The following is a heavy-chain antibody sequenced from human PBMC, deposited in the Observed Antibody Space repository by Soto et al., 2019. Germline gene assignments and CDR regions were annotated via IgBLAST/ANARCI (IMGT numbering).Heavy chain of an antibody. Sequence: GGSLRLSCAASGFTFSSYAMSWVRQAPGKGLEWVSAISVSGGSTNYADSVKGRFTISRDNSKNTLYLQMSSLRAEDTAIYYCAKDSSQMLSNWFDPWGQGTLVTVSS. CDR3: AKDSSQMLSNWFDP. V-gene: IGHV3-23*01. D-gene: IGHD2-2*01. CDR2: ISVSGGST. J-gene: IGHJ5*02. CDR1: GFTFSSYA.